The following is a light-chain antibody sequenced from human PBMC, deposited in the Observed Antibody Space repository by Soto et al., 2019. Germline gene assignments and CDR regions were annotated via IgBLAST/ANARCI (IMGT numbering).Light chain of an antibody. CDR2: GAS. V-gene: IGKV3-20*01. J-gene: IGKJ2*01. CDR3: QQYGSSPPYT. CDR1: HSVRSSY. Sequence: EIVLTQSPGTLSLSPGERATLSCRASHSVRSSYLAWYQQKPDQAPRLLIYGASSRATGIPDRFSGSGSGTDFTLTISRLEPEDFAVYYCQQYGSSPPYTFGQGTKLEIK.